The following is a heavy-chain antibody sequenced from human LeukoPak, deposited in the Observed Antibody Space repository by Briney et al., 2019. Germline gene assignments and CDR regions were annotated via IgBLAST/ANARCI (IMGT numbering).Heavy chain of an antibody. CDR3: AKDMGYSSSWLDY. V-gene: IGHV3-9*01. Sequence: PGRSLRLSCAASGFTFDDYAMHWVRQAPGKGLEWVSGISWNSGSIGYADSVKGRFTISRDNAKNSLYLQMNSLRAEDTALYYCAKDMGYSSSWLDYWGQGTLVTVSS. J-gene: IGHJ4*02. CDR1: GFTFDDYA. CDR2: ISWNSGSI. D-gene: IGHD6-13*01.